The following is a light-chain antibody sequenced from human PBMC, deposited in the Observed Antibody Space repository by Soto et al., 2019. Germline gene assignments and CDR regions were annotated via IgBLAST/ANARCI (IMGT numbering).Light chain of an antibody. V-gene: IGLV2-14*01. J-gene: IGLJ2*01. CDR2: DVS. CDR1: SSDVGGYNY. Sequence: QSALTQPASVSGSPGQSITISCTGTSSDVGGYNYVSWYQQHPGKAPKLMIYDVSNRPSGVSNRCSGSKSGNTASLNISGLQAEDEADYYCSSYTSSSTLGVFGGGTKVTVL. CDR3: SSYTSSSTLGV.